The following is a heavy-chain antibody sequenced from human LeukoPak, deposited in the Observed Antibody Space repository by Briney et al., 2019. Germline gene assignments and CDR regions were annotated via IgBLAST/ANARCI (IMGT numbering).Heavy chain of an antibody. Sequence: GGSLRLSCAASGFTVSSNYMSWVRQAPGKGLEWVSVIYSGGSTYYADSVKGRFTISRDNSKNTLYLQMNSLRAEDTAVYYCARVGNSYYGSGSYLGYWGQGTLVTVSS. D-gene: IGHD3-10*01. V-gene: IGHV3-53*01. CDR3: ARVGNSYYGSGSYLGY. CDR2: IYSGGST. CDR1: GFTVSSNY. J-gene: IGHJ4*02.